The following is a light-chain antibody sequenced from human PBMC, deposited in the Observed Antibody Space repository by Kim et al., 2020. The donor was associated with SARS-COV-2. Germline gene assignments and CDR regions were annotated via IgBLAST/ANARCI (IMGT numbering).Light chain of an antibody. Sequence: SCELTQPPSVSVAPGKTARITCGGNNIGSKSVHWYQQKPGQAPVLVIYYDSDRPSGIPERFSGSNSGNTATLTISRVEAGDEADYYCQVWDSSSDHLVFGGGTQLTVL. J-gene: IGLJ2*01. CDR3: QVWDSSSDHLV. CDR2: YDS. CDR1: NIGSKS. V-gene: IGLV3-21*04.